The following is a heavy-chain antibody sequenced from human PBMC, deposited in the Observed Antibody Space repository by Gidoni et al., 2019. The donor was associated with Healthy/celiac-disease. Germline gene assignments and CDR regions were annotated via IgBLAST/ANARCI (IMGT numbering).Heavy chain of an antibody. J-gene: IGHJ4*02. CDR2: IYQCDSDT. CDR1: GYSFTSYW. D-gene: IGHD1-7*01. V-gene: IGHV5-51*01. CDR3: ARHSLGTTNYDY. Sequence: EVQLVQSGAEVKQPGESRKISCKGSGYSFTSYWIGWVRQMPGQGLEWMGIIYQCDSDTRYSPSFQGQVTISADKSSSTAYLQWSSLKASDTAMYYCARHSLGTTNYDYWGQGTLVTVSS.